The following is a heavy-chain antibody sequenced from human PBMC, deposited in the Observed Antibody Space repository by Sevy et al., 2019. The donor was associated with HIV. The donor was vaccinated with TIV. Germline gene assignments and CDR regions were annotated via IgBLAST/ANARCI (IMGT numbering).Heavy chain of an antibody. J-gene: IGHJ4*02. CDR1: GFTFSSYE. Sequence: GGSLRLSCTASGFTFSSYEMNWVRQAPGKGLEWVSYISNSGSTIHYSVSVKGTFTISRDNAKNSLYLQMNSVRAEATAVYYCARDLPPSANTVPHFDYWGRGTLVTVSS. D-gene: IGHD4-17*01. CDR2: ISNSGSTI. V-gene: IGHV3-48*03. CDR3: ARDLPPSANTVPHFDY.